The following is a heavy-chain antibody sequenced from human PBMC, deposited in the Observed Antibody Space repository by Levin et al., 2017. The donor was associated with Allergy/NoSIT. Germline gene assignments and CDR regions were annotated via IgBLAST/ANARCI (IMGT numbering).Heavy chain of an antibody. V-gene: IGHV3-66*01. CDR3: ARDEESDGFDAFDI. CDR2: IYRGGNT. J-gene: IGHJ3*02. CDR1: GFSVSDNY. D-gene: IGHD3-10*01. Sequence: TGGSLRLSCAASGFSVSDNYMSWVRQAPGKGLEWVSAIYRGGNTYYADSVKDRFIVSRDNSMNTLYLQLNSLRAEDTAVYYCARDEESDGFDAFDIWGQGTMVTVSS.